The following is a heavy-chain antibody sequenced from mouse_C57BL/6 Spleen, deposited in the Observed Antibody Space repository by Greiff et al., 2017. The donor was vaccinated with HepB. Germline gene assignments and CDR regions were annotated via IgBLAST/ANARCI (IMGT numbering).Heavy chain of an antibody. V-gene: IGHV1-82*01. CDR2: IYPGDGDT. D-gene: IGHD4-1*01. CDR1: GYAFSSSW. J-gene: IGHJ1*03. CDR3: ARGELGWYFDV. Sequence: VQLQQSGPELVKPGASVKISCKASGYAFSSSWMNWVKQRPGKGLEWIGRIYPGDGDTNYNGKFKGKATLTADKSSSTAYMQLSSLTSEDSAVYFCARGELGWYFDVWGTGTTVTVSS.